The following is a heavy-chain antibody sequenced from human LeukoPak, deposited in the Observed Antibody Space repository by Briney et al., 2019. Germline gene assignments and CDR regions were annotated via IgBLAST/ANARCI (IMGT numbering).Heavy chain of an antibody. CDR3: ARDSRGWYHWFDP. V-gene: IGHV4-4*02. J-gene: IGHJ5*02. CDR2: IYHSGST. D-gene: IGHD6-19*01. Sequence: PSGTLSLTCAVSGGSISSSDWWSGVRQPPGKGLEWIGEIYHSGSTNYNPSLKSRVTISVDKSKNQFSLNLSSVTAADTAVYYCARDSRGWYHWFDPWGQGNLVTVSS. CDR1: GGSISSSDW.